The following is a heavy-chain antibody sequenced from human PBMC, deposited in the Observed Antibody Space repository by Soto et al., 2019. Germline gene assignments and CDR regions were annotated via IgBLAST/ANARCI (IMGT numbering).Heavy chain of an antibody. Sequence: QVQLQHWGAGLLKPSETLSLTCVVYGGSFRDYYWSWIRQPPGKGLEWIGEINHSGSTNYNPSLKSRLTISIDTSKNQFSLNLSSLTAADTAVYYCTRRGSYFFPYFDSWGQGTLVTVSS. D-gene: IGHD1-26*01. V-gene: IGHV4-34*01. CDR1: GGSFRDYY. CDR3: TRRGSYFFPYFDS. CDR2: INHSGST. J-gene: IGHJ4*02.